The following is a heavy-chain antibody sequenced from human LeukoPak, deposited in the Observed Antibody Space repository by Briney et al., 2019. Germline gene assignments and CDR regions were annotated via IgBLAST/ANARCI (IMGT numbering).Heavy chain of an antibody. D-gene: IGHD2-8*02. Sequence: SETLSLTCTVSGGSISSYHWSWIRQPPGKGLEWIAYISDIGSNNYNPSLKSRITISLDTSKNQFSLTLSSVTAADAAVYYCAGLHPRNTGDFWGQGTLVTVSS. CDR3: AGLHPRNTGDF. V-gene: IGHV4-59*08. J-gene: IGHJ4*02. CDR1: GGSISSYH. CDR2: ISDIGSN.